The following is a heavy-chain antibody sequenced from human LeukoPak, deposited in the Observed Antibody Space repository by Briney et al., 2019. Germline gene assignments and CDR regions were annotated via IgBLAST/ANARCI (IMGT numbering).Heavy chain of an antibody. CDR2: ITYDGSNK. J-gene: IGHJ4*02. Sequence: PGGSLRLSCVASGFTFSNFGMHWVRQAPGKGREWVALITYDGSNKSYTNSVKSRFTIFRNNSQSTLSLQMTSLRAEDTAVYYCAPGGDYTFFDYWGQGTLVTVSS. D-gene: IGHD4-17*01. CDR1: GFTFSNFG. V-gene: IGHV3-30*02. CDR3: APGGDYTFFDY.